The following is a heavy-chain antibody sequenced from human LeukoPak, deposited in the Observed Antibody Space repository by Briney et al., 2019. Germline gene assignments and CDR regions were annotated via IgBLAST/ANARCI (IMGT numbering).Heavy chain of an antibody. D-gene: IGHD3-10*01. CDR1: GFTFSSYA. J-gene: IGHJ5*02. Sequence: GGSLRLSCAASGFTFSSYAMNWVRQAPGKGLEWVSSISESGGTTDYADSVKGRLTISRDNSKNTLYLQMNSLRAEDTAVYYCARGMCPPTYYYGLGSYCRENWFDPWGQGTLVTVSS. CDR3: ARGMCPPTYYYGLGSYCRENWFDP. CDR2: ISESGGTT. V-gene: IGHV3-23*01.